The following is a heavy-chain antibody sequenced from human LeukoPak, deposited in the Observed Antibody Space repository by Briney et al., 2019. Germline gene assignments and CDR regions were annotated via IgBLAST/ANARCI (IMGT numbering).Heavy chain of an antibody. CDR2: INPNNGDT. D-gene: IGHD2-8*02. J-gene: IGHJ4*02. Sequence: ASVKLSCKASGYTFTGYYMNWVRQAPGQGLEWMGWINPNNGDTKYAQKFQGRVTMTRDTSITTAHMELSSLKSDDTAVYYCAREWRGTGTYCFDYWGQGILVTVSS. CDR3: AREWRGTGTYCFDY. V-gene: IGHV1-2*02. CDR1: GYTFTGYY.